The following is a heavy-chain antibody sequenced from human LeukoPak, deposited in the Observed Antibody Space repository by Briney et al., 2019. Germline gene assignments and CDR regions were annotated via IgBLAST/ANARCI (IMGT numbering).Heavy chain of an antibody. J-gene: IGHJ3*02. Sequence: SETLSLTCSVSSGSITSYYWSWLRQPPGKGLEWIGYIYYSGSTNYNPSVKSRVTMSVDTPKNQFSLKLNSVTAADTAVYYCATLWRLGASTGEAFDIWGQGTMVTVSS. CDR3: ATLWRLGASTGEAFDI. V-gene: IGHV4-59*01. CDR1: SGSITSYY. D-gene: IGHD1-26*01. CDR2: IYYSGST.